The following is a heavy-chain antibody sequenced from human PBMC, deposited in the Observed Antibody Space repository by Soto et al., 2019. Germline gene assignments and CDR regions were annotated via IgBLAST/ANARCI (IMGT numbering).Heavy chain of an antibody. CDR2: ISAHNGNT. V-gene: IGHV1-18*01. CDR1: GYTFTSYG. J-gene: IGHJ4*02. Sequence: QVHLVQSGAEVKKPGASVKVSCKASGYTFTSYGITWVRQAPGQGLEWMGWISAHNGNTDYAQKRQGRVIVTRATSTSTAYMELRSRISDDTAVYYCARGRYGDYWGQGALVTVSS. D-gene: IGHD1-1*01. CDR3: ARGRYGDY.